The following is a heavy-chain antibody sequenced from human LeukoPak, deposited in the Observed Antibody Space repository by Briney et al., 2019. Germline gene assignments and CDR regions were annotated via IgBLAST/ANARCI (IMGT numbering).Heavy chain of an antibody. CDR3: ARSIEYSSGWYYYYYYYMDV. J-gene: IGHJ6*03. D-gene: IGHD6-19*01. V-gene: IGHV4-39*07. CDR2: IYYSGST. CDR1: GGSISSSSYY. Sequence: PSETLSLTCTVSGGSISSSSYYWGWIRQPPGKWLEWIGSIYYSGSTYYNPSLKSRVTISVDTSKNQFSLKLSSVTAADTAVYYCARSIEYSSGWYYYYYYYMDVWGKGTTVTVSS.